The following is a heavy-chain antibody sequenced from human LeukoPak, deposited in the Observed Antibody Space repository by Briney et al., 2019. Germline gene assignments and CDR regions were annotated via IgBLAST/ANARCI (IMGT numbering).Heavy chain of an antibody. J-gene: IGHJ3*02. CDR2: IYYSGSI. CDR3: ARRDSITSDI. V-gene: IGHV4-59*08. Sequence: SETLSLTCTVSGGSISSYYWSWIRQPPGKGLEWIGYIYYSGSINYNPSLKSRVTISVDTSKNQFSLKLSSVTAADTAVYYCARRDSITSDIWGQGTMVTVSS. CDR1: GGSISSYY. D-gene: IGHD1-20*01.